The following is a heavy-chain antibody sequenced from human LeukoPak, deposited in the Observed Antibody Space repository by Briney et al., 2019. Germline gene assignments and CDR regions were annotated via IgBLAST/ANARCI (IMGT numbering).Heavy chain of an antibody. CDR1: GGSISSSSYY. D-gene: IGHD3-3*01. CDR3: GSWGGGVNYDFWSGQPFDY. J-gene: IGHJ4*02. CDR2: IYYSGST. V-gene: IGHV4-39*01. Sequence: SETLSLTCTVSGGSISSSSYYWGWIRQPPGKGLEWIGSIYYSGSTYYNPSLKSRVTISVDTSKNQFSLKLSCVTAADTAVYYCGSWGGGVNYDFWSGQPFDYWGQGTLVTVSS.